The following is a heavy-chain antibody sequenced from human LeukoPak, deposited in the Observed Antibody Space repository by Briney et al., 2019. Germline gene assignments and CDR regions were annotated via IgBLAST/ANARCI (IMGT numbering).Heavy chain of an antibody. CDR1: GYTFTGYY. CDR3: AREPMYSSGWYYGMDV. CDR2: IHPNSGGT. Sequence: ASVKVSCKASGYTFTGYYMHWVRQAPGQGLEWMGWIHPNSGGTNYAQKFQGWVTMTRDTSISTAYMELSRLRSDDTAVYYCAREPMYSSGWYYGMDVWGQGTTVTVSS. J-gene: IGHJ6*02. V-gene: IGHV1-2*04. D-gene: IGHD6-19*01.